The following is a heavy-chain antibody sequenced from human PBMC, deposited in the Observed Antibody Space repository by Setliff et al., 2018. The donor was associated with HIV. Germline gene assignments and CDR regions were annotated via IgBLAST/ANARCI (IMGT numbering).Heavy chain of an antibody. V-gene: IGHV4-61*02. CDR1: GGSISSGSYC. CDR2: IYTSGST. CDR3: AREQYSYGHGYNWFDP. Sequence: LSLTCTVSGGSISSGSYCWSWIRQPAGKGLEWIGRIYTSGSTNYNPSFKSRVTISADTSKNQFSLKLTSVTAADTAVYYCAREQYSYGHGYNWFDPWGQGTLVTVSS. J-gene: IGHJ5*02. D-gene: IGHD5-18*01.